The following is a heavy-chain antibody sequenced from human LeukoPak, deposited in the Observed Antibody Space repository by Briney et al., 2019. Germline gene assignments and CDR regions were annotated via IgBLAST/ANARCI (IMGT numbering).Heavy chain of an antibody. V-gene: IGHV4-34*01. CDR2: IHPYGFT. D-gene: IGHD3-9*01. J-gene: IGHJ5*02. CDR1: GGSFSNYY. CDR3: SRGSDESKTGDT. Sequence: PSETLSLTCALYGGSFSNYYWSWIRQPPGKGLEWIGEIHPYGFTNFNPSLKSRVSISVDTSMNQFSLKLTSVTAADTAVYYCSRGSDESKTGDTWGQGSLVTVSS.